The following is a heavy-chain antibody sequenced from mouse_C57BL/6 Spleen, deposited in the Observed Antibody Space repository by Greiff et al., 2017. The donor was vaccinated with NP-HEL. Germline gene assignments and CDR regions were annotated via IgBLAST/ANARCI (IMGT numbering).Heavy chain of an antibody. CDR1: GFTFSSYA. CDR3: TRALTTVPLAY. D-gene: IGHD1-1*01. V-gene: IGHV5-9-1*02. Sequence: EVKLMESGEGLVKPGGSLKLSCAASGFTFSSYAMSWVRQTPEKRLEWVAYISSGGDYIYYADTVKGRFTISRDNARNTLYLQMSSLKSEDTAMYYCTRALTTVPLAYWGQGTLVTVSA. CDR2: ISSGGDYI. J-gene: IGHJ3*01.